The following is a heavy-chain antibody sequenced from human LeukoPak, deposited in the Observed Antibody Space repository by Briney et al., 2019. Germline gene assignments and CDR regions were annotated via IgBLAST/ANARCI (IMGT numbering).Heavy chain of an antibody. V-gene: IGHV1-69*13. J-gene: IGHJ4*02. CDR3: ARDRCSGGSCYSGLAY. CDR2: IIPIFGTA. CDR1: GGTFSSYA. Sequence: ASVKVSCKASGGTFSSYAISWVRQAPGQGLEWMGGIIPIFGTANYAQKFQGRVTITADESTSTAYMELSSLRSEDTAVYYCARDRCSGGSCYSGLAYWGQGTLVTVSS. D-gene: IGHD2-15*01.